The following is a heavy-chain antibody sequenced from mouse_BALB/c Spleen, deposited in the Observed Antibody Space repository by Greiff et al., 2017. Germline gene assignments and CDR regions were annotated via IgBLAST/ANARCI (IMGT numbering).Heavy chain of an antibody. Sequence: EVQVVESGGGLVKPGGSLKLSCAASGFTFSSYAMSWVRQTPEKRLEWVASISSGGSTYYPDSVKGRFTISRDNARNILYLQMSSLKSEDTAMYYCARDGGRLRLFDYWGQGTTLTVSS. J-gene: IGHJ2*01. V-gene: IGHV5-6-5*01. CDR2: ISSGGST. CDR1: GFTFSSYA. CDR3: ARDGGRLRLFDY. D-gene: IGHD1-2*01.